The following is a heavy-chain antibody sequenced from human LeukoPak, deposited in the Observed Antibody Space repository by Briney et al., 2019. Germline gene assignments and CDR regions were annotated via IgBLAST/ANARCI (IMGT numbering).Heavy chain of an antibody. CDR1: GFTFSSYS. CDR3: ARDRPPYYDSSGRHNYFDY. Sequence: GGSLRLSCAASGFTFSSYSMSWVRQAPGKGLEWVSSISSSSSYIYYADSVKGRFTISRDNAKNSLYPQMNSLRAEDTAVYYCARDRPPYYDSSGRHNYFDYWGQGTLVTVSS. D-gene: IGHD3-22*01. J-gene: IGHJ4*02. V-gene: IGHV3-21*01. CDR2: ISSSSSYI.